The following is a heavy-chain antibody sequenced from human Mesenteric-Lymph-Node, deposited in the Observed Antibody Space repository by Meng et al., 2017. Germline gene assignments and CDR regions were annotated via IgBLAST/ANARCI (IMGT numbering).Heavy chain of an antibody. CDR3: ARGGDRGSYCEY. J-gene: IGHJ4*02. Sequence: SVKVSCKASGYTFTSYGISWVRQAPGQGLEWMGRIIPIFDVTNYAQNFQGRLTLTADKSTTTVYMELSSLRSEDTAVYYCARGGDRGSYCEYWGQGTLVTVSS. CDR1: GYTFTSYG. D-gene: IGHD1-26*01. V-gene: IGHV1-69*04. CDR2: IIPIFDVT.